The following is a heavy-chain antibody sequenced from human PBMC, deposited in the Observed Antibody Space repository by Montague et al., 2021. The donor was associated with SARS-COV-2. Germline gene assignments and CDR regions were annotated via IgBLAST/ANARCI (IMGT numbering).Heavy chain of an antibody. J-gene: IGHJ6*02. CDR3: ARDFLPLLAYYYGMDV. CDR1: GFTFSSYA. Sequence: SLRLSCAASGFTFSSYAMHWVRQAPGKGLEWVAVISYDGSNKYYADSVKGRFTISRDNSKNTLYLQMNSLRAEDTAVYYRARDFLPLLAYYYGMDVWGQGTTVTVSS. CDR2: ISYDGSNK. D-gene: IGHD3-3*01. V-gene: IGHV3-30*04.